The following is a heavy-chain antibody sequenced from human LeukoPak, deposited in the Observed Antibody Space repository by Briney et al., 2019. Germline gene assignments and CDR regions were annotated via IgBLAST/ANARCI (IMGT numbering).Heavy chain of an antibody. CDR1: GFTVSSNY. Sequence: PGESLKISCAASGFTVSSNYMSWVRQAPGKGLEWVSVIYSGGSTYYADSVKGRFTISRDNSKNTLYLQMNSLRAEDTAVYYCAREGGAGGTIDYWGQGTLVTVSS. CDR2: IYSGGST. J-gene: IGHJ4*02. CDR3: AREGGAGGTIDY. V-gene: IGHV3-53*01. D-gene: IGHD2-8*01.